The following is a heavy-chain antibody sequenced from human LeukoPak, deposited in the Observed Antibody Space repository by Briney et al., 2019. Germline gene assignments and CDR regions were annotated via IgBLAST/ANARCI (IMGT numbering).Heavy chain of an antibody. D-gene: IGHD2-21*02. V-gene: IGHV1-18*01. CDR3: ARDGKLNLPTLAYCGGDCYNL. J-gene: IGHJ4*02. CDR2: ISAYNGNT. CDR1: GYTFTSYG. Sequence: ASVKVSFKASGYTFTSYGISWVRQAPGQGLEWMGWISAYNGNTNYAQKLQGRVTMTTDTSTSTAYMELRSLRSDDTAVYYCARDGKLNLPTLAYCGGDCYNLWGQGTLVTVSS.